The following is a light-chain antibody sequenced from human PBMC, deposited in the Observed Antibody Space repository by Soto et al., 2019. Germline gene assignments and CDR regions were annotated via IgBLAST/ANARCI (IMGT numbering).Light chain of an antibody. V-gene: IGLV1-51*01. Sequence: QAVVTQPPSVSAAPGQKVTISCSGSSSNIESNPVSWYRHLPGTVPKLLIHNDDKRPSGIPDRFSGSKSGTSATLGITGLQTGDEADYYCGTWDASLSVGVFGGWTKLTVL. CDR3: GTWDASLSVGV. J-gene: IGLJ2*01. CDR1: SSNIESNP. CDR2: NDD.